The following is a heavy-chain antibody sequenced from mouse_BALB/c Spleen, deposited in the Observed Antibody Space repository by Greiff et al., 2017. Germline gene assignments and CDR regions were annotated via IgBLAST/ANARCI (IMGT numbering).Heavy chain of an antibody. V-gene: IGHV1-87*01. D-gene: IGHD2-1*01. CDR3: ATHYGNYQEDYAMDY. J-gene: IGHJ4*01. CDR1: GYTFTSYW. CDR2: IYPGDGDT. Sequence: VQGVESGAELARPGASVKLSCKASGYTFTSYWMQWVKQRPGQGLEWIGAIYPGDGDTRYTQKFKGKATLTADKSSSTAYMQLSSLASEDSAVYYCATHYGNYQEDYAMDYWGQGTSVTVSS.